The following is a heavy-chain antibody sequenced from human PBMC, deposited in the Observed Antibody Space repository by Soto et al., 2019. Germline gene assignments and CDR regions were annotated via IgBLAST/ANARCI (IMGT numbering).Heavy chain of an antibody. D-gene: IGHD2-2*01. CDR2: IYPGDSDT. CDR3: ARPGSHCSSTSCHYDAFDI. J-gene: IGHJ3*02. Sequence: GESLKISCKGSGYSFTSYWIGWVRQMPGKGLEWMGIIYPGDSDTRYSPSFQGQVSISADKSISPAYLQWSSLKASDTAMYYCARPGSHCSSTSCHYDAFDIWGQGTMVTVSS. CDR1: GYSFTSYW. V-gene: IGHV5-51*01.